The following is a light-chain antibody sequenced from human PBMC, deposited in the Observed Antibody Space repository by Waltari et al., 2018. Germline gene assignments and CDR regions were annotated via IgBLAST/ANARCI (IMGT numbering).Light chain of an antibody. Sequence: QSVLTQPPSVSGAPGPRVTISRTGSASNLGAGYHVHWYQKLPRAAPKLPIYGSTSRPLGVPARFFGSTSGTSASLAITGLQAEDEADYYCQSYDTSLSVVFGGGTKLTVL. CDR1: ASNLGAGYH. CDR3: QSYDTSLSVV. CDR2: GST. J-gene: IGLJ3*02. V-gene: IGLV1-40*01.